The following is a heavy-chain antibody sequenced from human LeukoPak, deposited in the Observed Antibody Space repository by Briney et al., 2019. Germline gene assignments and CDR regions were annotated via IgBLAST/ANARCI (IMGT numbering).Heavy chain of an antibody. CDR2: ISYDGSNK. CDR1: GFTFSSYG. J-gene: IGHJ6*02. D-gene: IGHD3-3*02. Sequence: GGSLRLSCAASGFTFSSYGMHWVRQAPGKGLEWVAVISYDGSNKYYADSVKGRFTISRDNSKNTLYLQMNSLRAEDTAVYYCAKAHFPYYYYGMDVWGQGTTVTVSS. CDR3: AKAHFPYYYYGMDV. V-gene: IGHV3-30*18.